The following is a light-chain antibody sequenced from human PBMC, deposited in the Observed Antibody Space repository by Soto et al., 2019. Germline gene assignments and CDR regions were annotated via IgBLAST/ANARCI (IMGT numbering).Light chain of an antibody. CDR3: QQRSNWPQT. CDR1: QSVSSSY. V-gene: IGKV3D-20*02. Sequence: ESVLTQSQGTLSLSPGEGDERSCGTSQSVSSSYLAWYQQKPGQAPRLLIYGTSSRATGIPDRFSGSGSGTDFTLTISSLEPEDFAVYYCQQRSNWPQTFGQGTKVDIK. J-gene: IGKJ1*01. CDR2: GTS.